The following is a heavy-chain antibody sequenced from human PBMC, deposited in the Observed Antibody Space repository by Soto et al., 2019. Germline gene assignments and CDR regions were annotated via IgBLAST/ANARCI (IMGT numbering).Heavy chain of an antibody. J-gene: IGHJ4*02. Sequence: EASGKVSCKASGYTFTSYGMSWVRQAPGQGLEWMGWISAYNGNTNYAQKLQGRVTMTTDTSTSTAYMELRSLRSDDTAVYYCASMGLGYEIDYWGQGTLVTVSS. CDR2: ISAYNGNT. CDR1: GYTFTSYG. CDR3: ASMGLGYEIDY. V-gene: IGHV1-18*01. D-gene: IGHD5-18*01.